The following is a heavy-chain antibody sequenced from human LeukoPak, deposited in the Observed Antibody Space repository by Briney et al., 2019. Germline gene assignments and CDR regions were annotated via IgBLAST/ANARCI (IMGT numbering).Heavy chain of an antibody. CDR2: IYSGGST. CDR1: GFTVSSNY. V-gene: IGHV3-53*01. D-gene: IGHD4-17*01. CDR3: ARSIDYGDYVGGDI. Sequence: PGGSLRLSCAASGFTVSSNYMSWVRQAPGKGLEWVSVIYSGGSTYYADSVKGRFTISRDNSKNTLYLQMNSLRAEDTAVYYCARSIDYGDYVGGDIWGQGTMVTVSS. J-gene: IGHJ3*02.